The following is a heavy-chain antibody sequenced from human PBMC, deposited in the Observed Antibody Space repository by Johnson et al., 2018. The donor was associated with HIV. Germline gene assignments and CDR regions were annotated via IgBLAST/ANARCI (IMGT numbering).Heavy chain of an antibody. D-gene: IGHD6-6*01. CDR1: GFTFSSYA. CDR2: VSYDGRNQ. Sequence: QVRLVESGGGVVQPGRSLRLSCAASGFTFSSYAMHWVRQAPGTGLEWVALVSYDGRNQYHADSVKGRFTISRDNAKNSLYLQMNSLRAEDTAVYYCARALLIAARPVGAFDIWGQGTMVTVSS. CDR3: ARALLIAARPVGAFDI. J-gene: IGHJ3*02. V-gene: IGHV3-30-3*01.